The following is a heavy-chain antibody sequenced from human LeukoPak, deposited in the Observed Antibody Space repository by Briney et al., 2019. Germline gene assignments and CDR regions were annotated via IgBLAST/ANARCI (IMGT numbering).Heavy chain of an antibody. J-gene: IGHJ4*02. Sequence: ASVKVSCKASGYTFTSYGISWVCLPPGQGMGWMGWFTVNNGNTNYAQKLQGRVTMTTDTSTNTAYMELRSLRSDDTAVYYCAITRYDILTGYSGGYFDYWGQGTLVTVSS. CDR3: AITRYDILTGYSGGYFDY. CDR1: GYTFTSYG. CDR2: FTVNNGNT. V-gene: IGHV1-18*01. D-gene: IGHD3-9*01.